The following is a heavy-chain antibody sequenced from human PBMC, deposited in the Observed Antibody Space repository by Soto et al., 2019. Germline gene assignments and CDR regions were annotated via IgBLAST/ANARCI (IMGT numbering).Heavy chain of an antibody. CDR3: ARRGYSYGLDV. Sequence: PGESLKISCKGSGYNFATYWIAWVRQLPGKGPEWMGIIYPGDSDTSYSPSFQGQVTISDDKSISTAYLQWNSLKASDTAMYYCARRGYSYGLDVWGQGTKVTVSS. J-gene: IGHJ6*02. CDR2: IYPGDSDT. V-gene: IGHV5-51*01. D-gene: IGHD5-18*01. CDR1: GYNFATYW.